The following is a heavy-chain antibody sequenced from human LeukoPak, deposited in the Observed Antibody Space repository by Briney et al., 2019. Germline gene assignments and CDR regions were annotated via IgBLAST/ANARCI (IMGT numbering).Heavy chain of an antibody. CDR2: INHSGSI. J-gene: IGHJ3*02. CDR1: GGSFRGYY. V-gene: IGHV4-34*01. CDR3: ARSGYSYGADAFDI. D-gene: IGHD5-18*01. Sequence: SETLSLTCAVYGGSFRGYYWSWIRQPPGKGLEWIGEINHSGSINYNPSLKSRVTISVDTSKNQFSLKLSSVTAADTAVYYCARSGYSYGADAFDIWGQGTMVTVSS.